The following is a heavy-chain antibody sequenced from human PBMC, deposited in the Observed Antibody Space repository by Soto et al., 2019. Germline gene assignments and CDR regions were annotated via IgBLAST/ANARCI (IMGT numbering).Heavy chain of an antibody. D-gene: IGHD4-17*01. V-gene: IGHV3-73*01. Sequence: EVQLVESGGGLVQPGGSLKLSCAVSGFTFSGSAMHWVRQASGKGLEWVGRIRSKSNTYATAYAASVKGRYPNSRDDSKNTAYLQMNSLNTEDTAVYYCTRGYGDYVRDYWGQGTLVTVSS. CDR2: IRSKSNTYAT. CDR1: GFTFSGSA. CDR3: TRGYGDYVRDY. J-gene: IGHJ4*02.